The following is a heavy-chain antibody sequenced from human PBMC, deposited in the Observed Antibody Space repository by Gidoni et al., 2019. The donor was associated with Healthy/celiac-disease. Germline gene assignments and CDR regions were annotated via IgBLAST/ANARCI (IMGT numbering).Heavy chain of an antibody. CDR1: GFPFSSYS. CDR3: AGGSGSYYNLFDY. J-gene: IGHJ4*02. V-gene: IGHV3-48*02. CDR2: ISSSSSTI. Sequence: EVQLVESGGGLVQPGGSLRLSCAASGFPFSSYSMNWVRQAPGKGLEWVSYISSSSSTIYYADSVKGRFTISRDNAKNSLYLQMNSLRDEDTAVYYCAGGSGSYYNLFDYWGQGTLVTVSS. D-gene: IGHD3-10*01.